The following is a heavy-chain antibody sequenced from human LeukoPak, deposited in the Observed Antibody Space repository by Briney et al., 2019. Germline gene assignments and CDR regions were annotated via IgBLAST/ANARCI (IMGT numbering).Heavy chain of an antibody. CDR3: AREGSYGSGSKDY. CDR2: IYYSGST. D-gene: IGHD3-10*01. V-gene: IGHV4-59*01. J-gene: IGHJ4*02. CDR1: GDSITYFY. Sequence: SETLSLTCSVSGDSITYFYWSWIRQAAGKGLEWIGYIYYSGSTNYNPSLKSRVTISVDTSKNQFSLKLSSVTAADTAVYYCAREGSYGSGSKDYWGQGTLVTVSS.